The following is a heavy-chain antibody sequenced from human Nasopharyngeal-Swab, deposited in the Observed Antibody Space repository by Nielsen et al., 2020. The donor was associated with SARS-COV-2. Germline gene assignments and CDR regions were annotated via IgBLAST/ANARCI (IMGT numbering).Heavy chain of an antibody. CDR3: GRDPAWGAIDF. J-gene: IGHJ4*02. CDR1: GFTFSGSW. D-gene: IGHD3-16*01. CDR2: IKQDGGIK. V-gene: IGHV3-7*03. Sequence: GESLKISCSAPGFTFSGSWMSWVRQAPGKGLEWVADIKQDGGIKVYVDSVKGRFTISRDNAKNSVYLQMNSLRVEDTAIYYCGRDPAWGAIDFWGRGTLVTVSA.